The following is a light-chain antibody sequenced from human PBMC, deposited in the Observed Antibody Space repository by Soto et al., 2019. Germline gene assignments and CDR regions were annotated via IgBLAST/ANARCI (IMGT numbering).Light chain of an antibody. CDR3: QQSNSFPWT. Sequence: DIQMTQSPSSVSASVGDRVTITCRSSQGISSRLAWYQQKPGKVPKLLIYAASSLQSGVPSRFRGSGSGTDFNLTISSLQPEEFATYYCQQSNSFPWTSGKGTKVEV. CDR2: AAS. CDR1: QGISSR. V-gene: IGKV1-12*01. J-gene: IGKJ1*01.